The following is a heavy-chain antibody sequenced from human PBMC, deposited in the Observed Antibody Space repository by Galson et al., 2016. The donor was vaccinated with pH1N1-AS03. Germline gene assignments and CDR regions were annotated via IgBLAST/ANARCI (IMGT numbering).Heavy chain of an antibody. CDR1: GFTINNNY. V-gene: IGHV3-53*01. J-gene: IGHJ4*02. Sequence: SLRLSCAASGFTINNNYMSWVRQAPGKGLEWVSVIYGGGDTFYADSVKGRLTISRDNSKDTVYLQMNGLRVEDTAVYYCAREPWGSTQGEYWGQGTLVTVSS. D-gene: IGHD3-16*01. CDR3: AREPWGSTQGEY. CDR2: IYGGGDT.